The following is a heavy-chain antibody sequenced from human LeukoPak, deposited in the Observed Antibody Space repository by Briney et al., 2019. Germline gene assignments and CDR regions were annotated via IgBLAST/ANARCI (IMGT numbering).Heavy chain of an antibody. D-gene: IGHD6-19*01. Sequence: SGGSLRLSCAASGFTFSSYAMSWVRQAPGKGLEWVSAISGSGGSTYYADSVKGRFTISRDNSKNTLYLQMNSLRAEDTAVYYCAKRGSSGWDYYYMDVWGKGTTVTVSS. J-gene: IGHJ6*03. CDR3: AKRGSSGWDYYYMDV. V-gene: IGHV3-23*01. CDR2: ISGSGGST. CDR1: GFTFSSYA.